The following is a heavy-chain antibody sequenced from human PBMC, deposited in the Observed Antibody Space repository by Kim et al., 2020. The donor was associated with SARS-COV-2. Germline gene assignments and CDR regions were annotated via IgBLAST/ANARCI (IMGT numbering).Heavy chain of an antibody. D-gene: IGHD2-15*01. J-gene: IGHJ5*02. V-gene: IGHV4-39*01. CDR1: GDPINSGSHY. CDR2: IHHVGTT. Sequence: LETLSLTCTVSGDPINSGSHYWGWIRQSPGKGLEWIGSIHHVGTTYSNPSLKRRVTVSVDTSKNQFSLRLGSVTASDTALYYCARQAVGRGWPPQFDPWGPGTLVTVSS. CDR3: ARQAVGRGWPPQFDP.